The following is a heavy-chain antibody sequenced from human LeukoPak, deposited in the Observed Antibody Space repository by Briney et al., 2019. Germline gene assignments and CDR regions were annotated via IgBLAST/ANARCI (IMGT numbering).Heavy chain of an antibody. CDR3: AREPRPPEQQRVLYYYYYMDV. Sequence: PGGSLRLSCAASGFTFSSYTMNWVRQAPGKGLEWVSSISSSSSYIYYANSMKGRLTISRDTAKNSVYLQMNSLRAEDTALYYCAREPRPPEQQRVLYYYYYMDVWGKGTTVTVSS. V-gene: IGHV3-21*04. CDR2: ISSSSSYI. CDR1: GFTFSSYT. D-gene: IGHD6-13*01. J-gene: IGHJ6*03.